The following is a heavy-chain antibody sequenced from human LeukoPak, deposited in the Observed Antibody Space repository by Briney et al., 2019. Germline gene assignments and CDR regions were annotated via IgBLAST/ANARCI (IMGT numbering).Heavy chain of an antibody. D-gene: IGHD2-2*01. Sequence: EGSLRLSCAASGFTFSSNWMHWFRQAPGKGLAWVSRINSDGSSTSYADSVKGRFTISRDNSKNTLYLQMNSLRAEDTAVYYCAKGARVGPHYFDYWGQGTLVTVSS. V-gene: IGHV3-74*01. J-gene: IGHJ4*02. CDR1: GFTFSSNW. CDR3: AKGARVGPHYFDY. CDR2: INSDGSST.